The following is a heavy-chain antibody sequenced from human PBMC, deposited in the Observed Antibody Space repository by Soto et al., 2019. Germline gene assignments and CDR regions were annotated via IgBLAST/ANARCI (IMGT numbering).Heavy chain of an antibody. D-gene: IGHD6-6*01. J-gene: IGHJ4*02. V-gene: IGHV1-69*19. Sequence: QVQLVQSGAEMKKPGSSVKVSCQSSGGTFNTYAMNWVRQAPGQGPEWMGDISPMFGAANYAPKFQGGVTIPADESTVTSYMQLFSLTSVDTGLYFCARDAEYHSSSLVSWGQGTLATVPS. CDR3: ARDAEYHSSSLVS. CDR2: ISPMFGAA. CDR1: GGTFNTYA.